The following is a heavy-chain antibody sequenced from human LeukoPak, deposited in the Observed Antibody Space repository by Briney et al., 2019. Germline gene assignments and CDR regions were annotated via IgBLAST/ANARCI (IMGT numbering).Heavy chain of an antibody. J-gene: IGHJ4*02. Sequence: PGGALILSCVASGFTFISNAMSWVRQAPGKGLEWVSAISGSGVTTYYADYVKGRFTISRDNSKNTLFLQMNSLRVEDTAVYYCAKDRTRSDFWGQGTLVTVSS. CDR2: ISGSGVTT. V-gene: IGHV3-23*01. CDR3: AKDRTRSDF. CDR1: GFTFISNA. D-gene: IGHD3/OR15-3a*01.